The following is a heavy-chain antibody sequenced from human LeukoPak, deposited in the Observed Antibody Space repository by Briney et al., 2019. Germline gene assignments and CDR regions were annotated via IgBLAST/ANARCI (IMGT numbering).Heavy chain of an antibody. D-gene: IGHD6-13*01. V-gene: IGHV3-30*02. J-gene: IGHJ6*02. CDR3: AKDSRYSSSWATSWSTIYYYGMDV. CDR2: IRYDGSNK. Sequence: PGGSLRLSWAASGFTFSSYGMHWVRPAPGRGLEWGAFIRYDGSNKYYADSVKGRFTISRDNSKNTLYLQMNSLRAEDTAVYYCAKDSRYSSSWATSWSTIYYYGMDVWGQGTTVTVSS. CDR1: GFTFSSYG.